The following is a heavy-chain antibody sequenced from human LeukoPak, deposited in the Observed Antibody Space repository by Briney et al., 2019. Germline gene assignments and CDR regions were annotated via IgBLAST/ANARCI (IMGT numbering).Heavy chain of an antibody. CDR2: ISSSSSYI. V-gene: IGHV3-21*01. Sequence: PGGSLRLSCAASGFTFSSYSMNWVRQAPGKGGEGVSSISSSSSYIYYADSVKGRFTISTDNAKNSLYLQMNSLRAEDTAVYYCAREPLRGAMVHFDYWGQGTLVTASS. D-gene: IGHD5-18*01. J-gene: IGHJ4*02. CDR3: AREPLRGAMVHFDY. CDR1: GFTFSSYS.